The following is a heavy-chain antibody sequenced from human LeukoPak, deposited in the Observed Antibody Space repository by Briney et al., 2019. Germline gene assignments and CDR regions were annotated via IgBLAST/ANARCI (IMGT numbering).Heavy chain of an antibody. D-gene: IGHD3-3*01. Sequence: ASVKVSCKASGYTFTSYGISWVRQAPGQGLEWMGWISAYNGNTNYAQKLQGRVTMTTDTSTSTAYMELRSLRSDDTAVYYCARSITIFGVVILEWDYFDYWGQGTLVTVSS. CDR1: GYTFTSYG. V-gene: IGHV1-18*01. J-gene: IGHJ4*02. CDR2: ISAYNGNT. CDR3: ARSITIFGVVILEWDYFDY.